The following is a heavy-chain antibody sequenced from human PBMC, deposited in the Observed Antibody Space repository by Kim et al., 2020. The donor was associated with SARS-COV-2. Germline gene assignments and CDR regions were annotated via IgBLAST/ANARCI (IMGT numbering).Heavy chain of an antibody. CDR2: INPNSGGT. Sequence: ASVKVSCKASGYTFTGYYMHWVRQAPGQGLEWMGWINPNSGGTNYAQKFQGRVTMTRDTSISTAYMELSRLRSDDTAVYYCARVRVWGSDRPKKEPGLFDYWGQGTLVTVSS. CDR3: ARVRVWGSDRPKKEPGLFDY. J-gene: IGHJ4*02. D-gene: IGHD3-16*02. V-gene: IGHV1-2*02. CDR1: GYTFTGYY.